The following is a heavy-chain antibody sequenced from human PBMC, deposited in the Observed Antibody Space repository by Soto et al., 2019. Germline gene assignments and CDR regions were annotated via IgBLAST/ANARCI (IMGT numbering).Heavy chain of an antibody. V-gene: IGHV3-33*01. Sequence: GGSLRLSCAASGFTFSSYGMHWVRQAPGKGLEWVAVIWYDGSNKYYADSVKGRFTISRDNSKNTLYLQMNSLRAEDTAVYYCARGPGTGDDAFDIWGQGTMVTVSS. CDR3: ARGPGTGDDAFDI. J-gene: IGHJ3*02. CDR1: GFTFSSYG. CDR2: IWYDGSNK. D-gene: IGHD7-27*01.